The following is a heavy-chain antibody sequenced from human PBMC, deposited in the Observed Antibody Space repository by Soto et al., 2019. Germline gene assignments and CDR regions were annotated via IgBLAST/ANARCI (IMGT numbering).Heavy chain of an antibody. CDR1: GGSISSYY. Sequence: SETLSLTCTVSGGSISSYYWSWIRQPPGKGLEWIGYIYYSGSTNYNPSLKSRVTISVDTSKNQFSLKLSSVTAADTAVYYCARDSSRYCGGDCSSPPRSLYYYFYGMDVWGQGTTVT. CDR2: IYYSGST. J-gene: IGHJ6*02. V-gene: IGHV4-59*01. CDR3: ARDSSRYCGGDCSSPPRSLYYYFYGMDV. D-gene: IGHD2-21*02.